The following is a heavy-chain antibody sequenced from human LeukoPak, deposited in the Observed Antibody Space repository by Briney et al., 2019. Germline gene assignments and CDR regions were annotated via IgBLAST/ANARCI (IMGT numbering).Heavy chain of an antibody. Sequence: PSETLSLTCTVSGYSISSSYYWGWIRQPPGKGLEWIGSIYHSGNIYYNPSLKSRVTISVDTSKNQFSLKLSSVTAADTAVYYCARHDSSGPYNAFDIWGQGTMVTVSS. D-gene: IGHD3-22*01. V-gene: IGHV4-38-2*02. J-gene: IGHJ3*02. CDR3: ARHDSSGPYNAFDI. CDR2: IYHSGNI. CDR1: GYSISSSYY.